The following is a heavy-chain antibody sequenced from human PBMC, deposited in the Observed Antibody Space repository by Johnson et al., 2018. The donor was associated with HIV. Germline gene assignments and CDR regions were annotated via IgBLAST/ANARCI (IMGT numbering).Heavy chain of an antibody. Sequence: QVQLVESRGVLVQPGRSLRLSCAASGFTFSSYGMHWVRQAPGKGLEWVAVISYDGSNIYYADSVKGHFTISRDNSKNTLHLQMNSLRVEDTAMYYCARGPILEWLSGDGFDMWGQGTMVTVYS. D-gene: IGHD3-3*01. CDR1: GFTFSSYG. CDR3: ARGPILEWLSGDGFDM. J-gene: IGHJ3*02. CDR2: ISYDGSNI. V-gene: IGHV3-30*03.